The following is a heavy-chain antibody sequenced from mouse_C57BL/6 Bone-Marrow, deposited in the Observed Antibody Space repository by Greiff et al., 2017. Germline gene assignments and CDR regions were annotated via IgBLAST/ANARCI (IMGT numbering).Heavy chain of an antibody. J-gene: IGHJ4*01. D-gene: IGHD2-2*01. CDR1: GFSFNTYA. V-gene: IGHV10-1*01. CDR2: IRSKSNNYAT. Sequence: GGGLVQPKGSLKLSCAASGFSFNTYAMNWVRQAPGKGLEWVARIRSKSNNYATYYADSVKDRFTISRDDSESMLYLQMNNLKTEDTAMYYCVRHYYGYDGYAMDYWGQGTSVTVSS. CDR3: VRHYYGYDGYAMDY.